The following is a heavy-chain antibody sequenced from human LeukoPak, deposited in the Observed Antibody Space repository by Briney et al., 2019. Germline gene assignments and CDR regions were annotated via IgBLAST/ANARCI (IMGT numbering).Heavy chain of an antibody. V-gene: IGHV1-46*01. CDR2: INPSGGST. J-gene: IGHJ4*02. D-gene: IGHD4-17*01. Sequence: ASVKVSCKASGGTFSSYAISWVRQAPGQGLEWMGIINPSGGSTSYAQKFQGRVTMTRDTSTSTVYMELSSLRSEDTAVYYCATLGAYGDSIDYWGQGTLVTVSS. CDR3: ATLGAYGDSIDY. CDR1: GGTFSSYA.